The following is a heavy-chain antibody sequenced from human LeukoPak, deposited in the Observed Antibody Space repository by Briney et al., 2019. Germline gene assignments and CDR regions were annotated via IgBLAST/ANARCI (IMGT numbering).Heavy chain of an antibody. CDR3: AREVEGFSSGRRYYYYYMDV. V-gene: IGHV3-7*01. J-gene: IGHJ6*03. CDR1: GFTFSSYW. D-gene: IGHD3-22*01. CDR2: IKQDGSEK. Sequence: SGGSLRLSCAASGFTFSSYWMSWVRQASGKGLEWVANIKQDGSEKNYVDSVKGRFTISRDNAKNSLYLQMNSLRAEDTAVYYCAREVEGFSSGRRYYYYYMDVWGKGTTVTVSS.